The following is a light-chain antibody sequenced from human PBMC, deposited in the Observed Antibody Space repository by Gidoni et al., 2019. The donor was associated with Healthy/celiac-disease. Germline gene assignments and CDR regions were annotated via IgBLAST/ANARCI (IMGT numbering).Light chain of an antibody. J-gene: IGKJ4*01. CDR3: QKYTNSLT. V-gene: IGKV3-20*01. CDR1: QSVKSNY. Sequence: EIVLTQSPDTLSLSPGERATLSCRASQSVKSNYLAWYQQKPGQAPRLLISGASIRATGIPDRFSGSGSGTDFTLTISRLEPEEFAVYYCQKYTNSLTFGGGTKVEIK. CDR2: GAS.